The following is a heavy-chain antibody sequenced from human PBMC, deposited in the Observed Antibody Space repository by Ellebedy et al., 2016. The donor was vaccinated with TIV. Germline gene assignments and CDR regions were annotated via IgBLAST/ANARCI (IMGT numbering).Heavy chain of an antibody. CDR1: GGTFSSYG. D-gene: IGHD5-18*01. Sequence: ASVKVSCKASGGTFSSYGISWVRQAPGQGLEWMGWINPNSGGTNYAQKFQGRVTMTRDTYISTAYMELSRLRSDDTAAYYCARVSVVAGIQLNNYFDNWGQGTLVTVSS. CDR2: INPNSGGT. V-gene: IGHV1-2*02. CDR3: ARVSVVAGIQLNNYFDN. J-gene: IGHJ4*02.